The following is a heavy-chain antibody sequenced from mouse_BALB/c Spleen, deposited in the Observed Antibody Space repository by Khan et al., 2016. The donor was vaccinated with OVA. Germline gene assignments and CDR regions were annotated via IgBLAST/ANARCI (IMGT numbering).Heavy chain of an antibody. D-gene: IGHD2-14*01. Sequence: VQLQQSGAELARPGASVKMSCRASGYTFTSYTMHWIRQRPGQAPEWIGHINPSNYYTNYNQNFKDKATLNVDKSSSTAYMQLSSLTSEDSAVYYGVREGAYDRSDGWFAYWGQGTLVTVSA. J-gene: IGHJ3*01. V-gene: IGHV1-4*01. CDR2: INPSNYYT. CDR3: VREGAYDRSDGWFAY. CDR1: GYTFTSYT.